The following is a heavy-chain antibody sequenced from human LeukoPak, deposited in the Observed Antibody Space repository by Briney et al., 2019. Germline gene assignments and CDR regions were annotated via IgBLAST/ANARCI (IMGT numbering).Heavy chain of an antibody. V-gene: IGHV1-8*03. CDR1: GYTFTSYD. CDR2: INPNSGNT. CDR3: ARVHRMVRGARLQLDP. Sequence: ASVKVSCKASGYTFTSYDINWVRQATGQGLEWMGWINPNSGNTGYAQKFQGRVTITRNTSISTAYMELSSLRSEDTAVYYCARVHRMVRGARLQLDPWGQGTLVTVSS. D-gene: IGHD3-10*01. J-gene: IGHJ5*02.